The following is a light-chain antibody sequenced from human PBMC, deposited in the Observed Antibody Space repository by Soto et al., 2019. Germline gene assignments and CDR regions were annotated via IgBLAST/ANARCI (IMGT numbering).Light chain of an antibody. CDR2: EVV. CDR1: MRDVGAYNL. Sequence: QSALTQPASVSGSPGQSITISCAGTMRDVGAYNLVSWYQQHPGKAPKLLIYEVVKRPSGVSNRFSGSKSGNTASLTISGLQADDEADYYCSSFTSSSTWVFGGGTKLTVL. CDR3: SSFTSSSTWV. J-gene: IGLJ3*02. V-gene: IGLV2-14*01.